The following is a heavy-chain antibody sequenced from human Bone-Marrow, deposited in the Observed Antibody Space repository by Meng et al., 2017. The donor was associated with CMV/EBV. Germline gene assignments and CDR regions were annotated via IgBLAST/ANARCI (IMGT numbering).Heavy chain of an antibody. CDR3: ASPRIRSRTYGDDAFDI. V-gene: IGHV3-53*01. J-gene: IGHJ3*02. CDR2: IYSGGST. Sequence: GESLKISCAASEFTVSSNYMSWVRQAPGKGLEWVSVIYSGGSTYYADSVKGRFTISRDNSKNTLYLQMNSLRAEDTAVYYCASPRIRSRTYGDDAFDIWGQGTMVTVSS. CDR1: EFTVSSNY. D-gene: IGHD2-8*01.